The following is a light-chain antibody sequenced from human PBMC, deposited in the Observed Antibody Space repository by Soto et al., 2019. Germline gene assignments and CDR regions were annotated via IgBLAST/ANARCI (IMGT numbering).Light chain of an antibody. CDR1: SSDVGTYNL. J-gene: IGLJ1*01. V-gene: IGLV2-23*02. CDR3: CSYAGDSTYV. CDR2: EVS. Sequence: SAPTQPASVSGSPGQSITISCTGTSSDVGTYNLVSWFQQHPGKAPRLLIYEVSQRPSGVSSRFSGSKSGNTASLTISGLQAEDEADYYCCSYAGDSTYVFGTGTKLTVL.